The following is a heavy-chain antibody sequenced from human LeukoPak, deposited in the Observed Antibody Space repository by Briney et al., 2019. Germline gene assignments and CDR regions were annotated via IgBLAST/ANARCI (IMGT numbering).Heavy chain of an antibody. CDR3: ARDDSSGYYRNWFDP. D-gene: IGHD3-22*01. Sequence: RASVKVSCKASGGTFSSYAISWVRQAPGQGLEWMGGIIPTFGTANYAQKFQGRVTITADESTSTAYMELSSLRSEDTAVYYCARDDSSGYYRNWFDPWGQGTLVTVSS. CDR1: GGTFSSYA. J-gene: IGHJ5*02. CDR2: IIPTFGTA. V-gene: IGHV1-69*13.